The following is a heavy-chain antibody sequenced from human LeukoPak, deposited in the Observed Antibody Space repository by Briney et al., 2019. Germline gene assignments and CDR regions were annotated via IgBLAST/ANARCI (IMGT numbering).Heavy chain of an antibody. CDR2: ISYDGSNK. D-gene: IGHD2-15*01. CDR3: AKHFRFDCSGGSCYPYYFDY. CDR1: RFTFSSYG. J-gene: IGHJ4*02. Sequence: SLRLSCAASRFTFSSYGMDWVRQAPGKGLDGVLVISYDGSNKYYADSVKGRFTISRDNSKNTLYLQMTILRAEDSAVYYCAKHFRFDCSGGSCYPYYFDYWGQGTLVTVSS. V-gene: IGHV3-30*18.